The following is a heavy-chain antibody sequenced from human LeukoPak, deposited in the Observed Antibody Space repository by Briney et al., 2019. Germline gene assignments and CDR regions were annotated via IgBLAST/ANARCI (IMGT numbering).Heavy chain of an antibody. CDR1: GYTFTSYY. V-gene: IGHV1-2*02. CDR3: ARSPRSSWVHLFDY. Sequence: ASVKVSCKASGYTFTSYYMHWVRQAPGQGLEWMGWINPNSGGTNYAQKFQGRVTMTRDTSISTAYMELSRLRSDDTAVYYCARSPRSSWVHLFDYWGQGTLVTVSS. CDR2: INPNSGGT. J-gene: IGHJ4*02. D-gene: IGHD6-13*01.